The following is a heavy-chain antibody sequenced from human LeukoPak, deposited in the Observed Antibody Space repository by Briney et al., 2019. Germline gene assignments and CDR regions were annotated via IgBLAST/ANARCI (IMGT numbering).Heavy chain of an antibody. CDR3: TTGLYVWGSYRPLDY. CDR1: GFTFSNAW. J-gene: IGHJ4*02. Sequence: PGGSLRLSCAASGFTFSNAWMSWVRQAPGKGLEWVGRIQSKTDGGTRDYAAPVKGRFTISRDDSKNTLYLQMNSLKTDDTAVYYCTTGLYVWGSYRPLDYWGQGTLVTVSS. D-gene: IGHD3-16*02. V-gene: IGHV3-15*01. CDR2: IQSKTDGGTR.